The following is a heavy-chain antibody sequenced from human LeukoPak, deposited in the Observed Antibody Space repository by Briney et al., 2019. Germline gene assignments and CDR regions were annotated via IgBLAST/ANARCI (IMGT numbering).Heavy chain of an antibody. V-gene: IGHV1-2*02. D-gene: IGHD3-22*01. CDR2: INPNSGGT. Sequence: ASAKVSCKASGYTFTGYYMHWVRQAPGQGLEWMGWINPNSGGTNYAQKFQGRVTMTRDTSISTAYMELSRLRSDDTAVYYCARVGDSSGYSGHWGQGTLVTVSS. CDR3: ARVGDSSGYSGH. J-gene: IGHJ4*02. CDR1: GYTFTGYY.